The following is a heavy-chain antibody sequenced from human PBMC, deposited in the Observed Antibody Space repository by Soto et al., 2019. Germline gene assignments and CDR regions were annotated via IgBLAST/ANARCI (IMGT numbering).Heavy chain of an antibody. CDR2: ISSSSSTI. D-gene: IGHD1-7*01. CDR1: GFTFSSYS. Sequence: GGSLRLSCAASGFTFSSYSMNWVRQAPGKGLEWVSYISSSSSTIYYADSVKGRFTISRDNAKNSLYLQMNSLRDEDTAVYYSAKEDGGQYNWNSGFAYWGKGPLIPVSS. J-gene: IGHJ4*02. CDR3: AKEDGGQYNWNSGFAY. V-gene: IGHV3-48*02.